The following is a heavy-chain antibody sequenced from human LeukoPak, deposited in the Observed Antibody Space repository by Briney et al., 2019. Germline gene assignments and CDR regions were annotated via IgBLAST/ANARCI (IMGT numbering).Heavy chain of an antibody. CDR2: INHSGST. J-gene: IGHJ4*02. Sequence: PSETLSLTCAVYGGAFSGYYWSWIRQPPGKGLEWIGEINHSGSTNYNPSLKSRVTISVDTSKNQFSLKLSSVTAADTAVYYCTRGGYQWLVPYYFDYWGQGTLVTVSS. CDR3: TRGGYQWLVPYYFDY. CDR1: GGAFSGYY. D-gene: IGHD6-19*01. V-gene: IGHV4-34*01.